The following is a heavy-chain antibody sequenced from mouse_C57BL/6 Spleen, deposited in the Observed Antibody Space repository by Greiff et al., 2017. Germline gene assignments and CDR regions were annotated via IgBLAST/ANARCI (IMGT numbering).Heavy chain of an antibody. CDR3: ARIITTVVATDAMDY. J-gene: IGHJ4*01. CDR2: ISSGSSTI. Sequence: VQLKESGGGLVKPGGSLKLSCAASGFTFSDYGMHWVRQAPEKGLEWVAYISSGSSTIYYADTVKGRFTISRDNAKNTLFLQMTSLRSEDTAMYYCARIITTVVATDAMDYWGKGTSVTVSS. CDR1: GFTFSDYG. D-gene: IGHD1-1*01. V-gene: IGHV5-17*01.